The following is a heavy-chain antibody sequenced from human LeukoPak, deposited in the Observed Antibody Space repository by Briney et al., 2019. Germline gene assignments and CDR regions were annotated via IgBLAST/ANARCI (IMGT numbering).Heavy chain of an antibody. CDR2: FYYSGST. Sequence: SETLSLTCIVSGGSISSYYWSWIRQPPGKALEWIGYFYYSGSTNYNPSLKSRVTISIDTSRNQFSLKVSSLTAADTAIYYCARFITMPGVAFDIWGQGTMVTVSS. CDR1: GGSISSYY. V-gene: IGHV4-59*12. CDR3: ARFITMPGVAFDI. D-gene: IGHD3-10*01. J-gene: IGHJ3*02.